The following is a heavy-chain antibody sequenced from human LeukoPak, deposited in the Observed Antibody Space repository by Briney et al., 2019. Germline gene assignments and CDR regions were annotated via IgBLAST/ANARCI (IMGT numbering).Heavy chain of an antibody. CDR3: ARHEGVGGGRAFDI. V-gene: IGHV4-39*01. Sequence: PSETLSLTCTVSGGSISRSGYYWGWIRQPPGRGLEWVASIYYSGSTYYNPSLKSRVTISEDTSRNQFSLRLSSVTAADTAVYYCARHEGVGGGRAFDIWGQGTMVTVSS. CDR2: IYYSGST. CDR1: GGSISRSGYY. J-gene: IGHJ3*02. D-gene: IGHD1-26*01.